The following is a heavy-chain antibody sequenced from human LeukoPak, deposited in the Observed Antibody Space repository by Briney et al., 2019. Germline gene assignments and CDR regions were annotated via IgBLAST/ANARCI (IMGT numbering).Heavy chain of an antibody. CDR2: INPSGGST. D-gene: IGHD6-19*01. CDR3: ARALDSSGWWSYYYYYYGIDV. CDR1: GYTFTSYY. V-gene: IGHV1-46*01. J-gene: IGHJ6*02. Sequence: ASVKVSCKASGYTFTSYYMHWVRQAPGQGLEWMGIINPSGGSTSYAQKFQGRVTMTRDTSTSTVYMELSSLRSEDTAVYYCARALDSSGWWSYYYYYYGIDVWGQGTTVTVSS.